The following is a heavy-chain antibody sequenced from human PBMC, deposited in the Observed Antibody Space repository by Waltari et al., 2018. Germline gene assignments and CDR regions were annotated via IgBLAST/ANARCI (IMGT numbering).Heavy chain of an antibody. J-gene: IGHJ4*02. CDR1: GFTFRNYA. Sequence: EVQLLESGGGLVQPGGSLRLSCEASGFTFRNYAMAWVRQAPGKVLELVSGFITSVRSSRNAESVKGRFTISRDNSKNTLYLQLNSLRAEDTAKYYCAKDVISDWEGNYFDHWGQGTLVTVSS. D-gene: IGHD3-16*02. CDR3: AKDVISDWEGNYFDH. CDR2: FITSVRSS. V-gene: IGHV3-23*01.